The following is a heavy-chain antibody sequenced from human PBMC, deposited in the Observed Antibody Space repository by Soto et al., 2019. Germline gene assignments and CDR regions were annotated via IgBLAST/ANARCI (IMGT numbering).Heavy chain of an antibody. CDR3: AKDPYYDFWSGYPGSSWFDP. D-gene: IGHD3-3*01. V-gene: IGHV3-23*01. J-gene: IGHJ5*02. CDR1: GFTFSSYA. CDR2: ISGSGGST. Sequence: GGALRLSWAASGFTFSSYAMSWVRQAPGKGLEWVSAISGSGGSTYYADSVKGRFTISRDNSKNTLYLQMNSLRAEDTAVYYCAKDPYYDFWSGYPGSSWFDPWGQGTLVTVS.